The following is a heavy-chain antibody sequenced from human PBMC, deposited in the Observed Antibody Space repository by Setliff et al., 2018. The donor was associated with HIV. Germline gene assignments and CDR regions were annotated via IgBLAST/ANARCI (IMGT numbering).Heavy chain of an antibody. CDR2: IYTSGST. Sequence: SETLSLTCTVSGGSISNYYWSWIRQPPGKGLEWIGYIYTSGSTNYNPSLKSRVTISVDTSKNQLSLSLTSVTAADTAVYYCARVRLTMIMMVDYFDQWGQGTLVTVSS. D-gene: IGHD3-22*01. CDR3: ARVRLTMIMMVDYFDQ. V-gene: IGHV4-4*09. J-gene: IGHJ4*02. CDR1: GGSISNYY.